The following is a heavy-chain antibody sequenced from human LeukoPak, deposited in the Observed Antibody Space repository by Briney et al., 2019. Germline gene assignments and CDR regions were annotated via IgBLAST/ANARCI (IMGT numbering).Heavy chain of an antibody. CDR1: GGTFSSYA. J-gene: IGHJ6*02. Sequence: SVKVSCKASGGTFSSYAISWVRQAPGQGLEWMGGIIPIFGTANYAQKFQGRVTITTDESTSTAYMELSSLRSEDTAVYYCARIAVAAHAVYYYYGMDVWGQGTTVTVSS. V-gene: IGHV1-69*05. CDR3: ARIAVAAHAVYYYYGMDV. CDR2: IIPIFGTA. D-gene: IGHD6-19*01.